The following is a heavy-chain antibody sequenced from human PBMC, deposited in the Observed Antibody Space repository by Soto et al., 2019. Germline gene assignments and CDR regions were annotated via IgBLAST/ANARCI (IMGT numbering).Heavy chain of an antibody. J-gene: IGHJ5*02. D-gene: IGHD1-1*01. CDR2: IYATGTT. CDR3: VRDGTKTLRDWFDP. V-gene: IGHV4-4*07. CDR1: GASISGYY. Sequence: SETLSLTCTVSGASISGYYWSWIRKSAGKGLEWIGRIYATGTTDYNPSLKSRAMMSVDTSKKQFSLRLRSVTAADTAVYYCVRDGTKTLRDWFDPWGQGISVTVSS.